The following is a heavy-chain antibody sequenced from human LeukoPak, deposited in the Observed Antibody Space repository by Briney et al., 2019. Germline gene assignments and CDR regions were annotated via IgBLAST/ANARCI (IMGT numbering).Heavy chain of an antibody. CDR1: GFTFSSYR. Sequence: PGGSLTLSCAASGFTFSSYRMQWVRQAPGQGLEWVADIWYDGSNKYYAGSVKGRFTISRDNSKNTLYLQMNSLRAEDTAVYYCARERSGRRGFDPWGQGTLVTVSS. CDR2: IWYDGSNK. V-gene: IGHV3-33*01. D-gene: IGHD2-15*01. J-gene: IGHJ5*02. CDR3: ARERSGRRGFDP.